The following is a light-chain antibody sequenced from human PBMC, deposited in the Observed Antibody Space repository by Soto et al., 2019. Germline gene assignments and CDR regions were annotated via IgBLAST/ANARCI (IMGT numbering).Light chain of an antibody. J-gene: IGKJ5*01. CDR1: QRVSNR. CDR3: QQYNSWPLT. Sequence: EVVMTQSPATLSVSPGERATLSCRARQRVSNRLVAWYQQNPGQAPRLLIHGASTRATVIPARFSGSGSGTDFTLTLSCLQSEEFAVYYCQQYNSWPLTFGQGTRLEIK. V-gene: IGKV3-15*01. CDR2: GAS.